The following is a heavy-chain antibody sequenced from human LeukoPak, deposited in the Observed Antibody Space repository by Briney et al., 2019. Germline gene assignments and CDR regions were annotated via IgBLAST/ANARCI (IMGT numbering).Heavy chain of an antibody. V-gene: IGHV1-46*01. Sequence: GASVKVSCKASGYTFTSYYMHWVRQAPGQGLEWMGIINPSGGSTSYAQKFQGRVTMTRDTSISTAYMELCRLRYDDTAVYYCARGELNYYYYMDVWGKGTTVTVSS. J-gene: IGHJ6*03. CDR3: ARGELNYYYYMDV. D-gene: IGHD1-26*01. CDR1: GYTFTSYY. CDR2: INPSGGST.